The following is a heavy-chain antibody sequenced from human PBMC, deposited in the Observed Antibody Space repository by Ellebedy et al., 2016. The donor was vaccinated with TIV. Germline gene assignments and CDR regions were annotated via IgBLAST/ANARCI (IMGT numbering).Heavy chain of an antibody. V-gene: IGHV3-74*01. CDR3: ARSTVINPEGDAYDI. Sequence: GESLKISCAASRFTFSTFWMHWVRQAPGKGLMWVSRIDTDGSTTNYADSVKGRFTISRDNAKKTLYLQMNSLRAEDTAVYYCARSTVINPEGDAYDIWGQGTKVTVSS. CDR1: RFTFSTFW. J-gene: IGHJ3*02. CDR2: IDTDGSTT. D-gene: IGHD4-23*01.